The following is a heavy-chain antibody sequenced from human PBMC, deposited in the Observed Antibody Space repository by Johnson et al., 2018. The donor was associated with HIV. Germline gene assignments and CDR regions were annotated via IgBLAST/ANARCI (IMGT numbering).Heavy chain of an antibody. Sequence: STYYADSVKGRFTISRDNSKNTLYLQMNSLRAEDTAVYYCARATTPHDAFDIWGQGTMVTVSS. CDR2: ST. V-gene: IGHV3-53*01. J-gene: IGHJ3*02. D-gene: IGHD1-1*01. CDR3: ARATTPHDAFDI.